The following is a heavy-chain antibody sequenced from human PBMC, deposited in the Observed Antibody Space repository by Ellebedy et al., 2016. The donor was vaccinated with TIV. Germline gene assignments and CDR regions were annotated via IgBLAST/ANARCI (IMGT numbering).Heavy chain of an antibody. V-gene: IGHV4-34*01. CDR3: ARQNRDSSGWGYY. Sequence: MPGGSLRLSCAVYGGSFSGYYWSWIRQPPGTGQEWIGDINHSGSTNYNPSLQRRVTISVDTSKNKFSLMLSSVTAADTALYYCARQNRDSSGWGYYWGQGTLVTVSS. CDR2: INHSGST. CDR1: GGSFSGYY. D-gene: IGHD6-19*01. J-gene: IGHJ4*02.